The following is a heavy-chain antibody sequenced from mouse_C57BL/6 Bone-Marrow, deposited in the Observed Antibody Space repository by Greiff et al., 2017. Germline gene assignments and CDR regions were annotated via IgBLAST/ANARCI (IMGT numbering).Heavy chain of an antibody. CDR2: IYPGDGDT. J-gene: IGHJ2*01. Sequence: VQLQQPGPELVKPGASVKISCKASGYAFSSSWMTWVKRRPGKGLEGIGRIYPGDGDTNYNGKFKGKATLTADKSSSTAYMQLSSLTSEDSAVYFCARRYYYGSSLDYWGQGTTLTVSS. V-gene: IGHV1-82*01. CDR1: GYAFSSSW. D-gene: IGHD1-1*01. CDR3: ARRYYYGSSLDY.